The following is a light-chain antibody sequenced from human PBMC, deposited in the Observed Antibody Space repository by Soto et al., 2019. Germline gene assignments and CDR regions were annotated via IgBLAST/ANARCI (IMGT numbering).Light chain of an antibody. CDR3: CSYTRSGTLI. Sequence: QSVLTQPASVSGSPGQSITISCVGTRSDIGDYNYVSWYQQHPGKVPKVIIFDVSNRPSGVSYRFSGTKSGNTASLTVSGRQAEDEAHYYCCSYTRSGTLIFGTGTKLTVL. V-gene: IGLV2-14*01. CDR2: DVS. CDR1: RSDIGDYNY. J-gene: IGLJ1*01.